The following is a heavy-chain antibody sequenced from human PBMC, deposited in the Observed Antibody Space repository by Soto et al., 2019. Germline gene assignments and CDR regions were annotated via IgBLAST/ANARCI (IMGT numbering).Heavy chain of an antibody. CDR1: GYTFTGYY. Sequence: ASVKVSCKASGYTFTGYYMRWVRQSPGQGLEWMGWINPNSGGTNYAQKFQGRVTMTRDTSISTAYMELSRLRSDDTAVYYCARYYYDSSGYYYPYFESWGQGTLVTVS. V-gene: IGHV1-2*02. CDR3: ARYYYDSSGYYYPYFES. D-gene: IGHD3-22*01. CDR2: INPNSGGT. J-gene: IGHJ4*02.